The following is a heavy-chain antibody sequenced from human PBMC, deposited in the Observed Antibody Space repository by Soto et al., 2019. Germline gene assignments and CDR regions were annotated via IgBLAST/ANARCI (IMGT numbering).Heavy chain of an antibody. V-gene: IGHV1-69*01. CDR2: IIPVSGTA. J-gene: IGHJ5*02. CDR3: ATVDRSVALVGWVDP. D-gene: IGHD2-8*02. CDR1: GGTFSSYV. Sequence: QVHLEQSGAEVKKPGSSVKVSCKFSGGTFSSYVIIWVRQAPGQGLEWMGGIIPVSGTANYAQKFHGRVTISADAATNTAYMELSSVRFDDTAVYYCATVDRSVALVGWVDPWGQGTLVTVSS.